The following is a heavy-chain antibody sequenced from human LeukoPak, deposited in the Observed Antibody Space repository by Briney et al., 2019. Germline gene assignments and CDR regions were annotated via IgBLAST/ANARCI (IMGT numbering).Heavy chain of an antibody. CDR2: IIPIFGTA. D-gene: IGHD3-3*01. CDR3: ARPALYYDFWSGLGYYYYMDV. CDR1: GGTFSNSA. J-gene: IGHJ6*03. Sequence: SVKVSCRASGGTFSNSAISWVRQAPGQGLEWMGGIIPIFGTANYAQKFQGRVTITADESTSTAYMELSSLRSEDTAVYYCARPALYYDFWSGLGYYYYMDVWGKGTTVTVSS. V-gene: IGHV1-69*13.